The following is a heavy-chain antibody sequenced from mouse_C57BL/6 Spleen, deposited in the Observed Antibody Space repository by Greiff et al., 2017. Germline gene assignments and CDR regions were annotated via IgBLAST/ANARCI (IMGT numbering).Heavy chain of an antibody. CDR1: GFTFSSYA. V-gene: IGHV5-4*01. CDR2: ISDGGSYT. CDR3: ARDHDGYYALDY. J-gene: IGHJ2*01. Sequence: EVQLVESGGGLVKPGGSLKLSCAASGFTFSSYAMSWVRQTPEKRLEWVATISDGGSYTYYPDNVKGRFTISRDNAKNNLYLQMSHLKSEDTAMYYCARDHDGYYALDYWAKAPLSQSPQ. D-gene: IGHD2-3*01.